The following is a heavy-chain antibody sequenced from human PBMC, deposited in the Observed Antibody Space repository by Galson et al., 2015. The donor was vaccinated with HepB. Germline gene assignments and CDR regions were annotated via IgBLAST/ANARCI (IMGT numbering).Heavy chain of an antibody. CDR1: GFTFNSYW. J-gene: IGHJ6*02. D-gene: IGHD3-22*01. Sequence: SLRLSCAASGFTFNSYWMHWVRQAPGKGLVWVSRINIDGSSTSYADSVKGRFTISRDNAKNTLYLQMNSLRAEDTAVYYCATDYYDSSAYYHYGMDVWGQGTTVTVSS. CDR2: INIDGSST. CDR3: ATDYYDSSAYYHYGMDV. V-gene: IGHV3-74*01.